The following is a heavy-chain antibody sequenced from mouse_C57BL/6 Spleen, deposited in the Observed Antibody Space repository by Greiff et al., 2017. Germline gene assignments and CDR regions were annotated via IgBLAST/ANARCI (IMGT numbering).Heavy chain of an antibody. D-gene: IGHD2-3*01. Sequence: DVKLQESGPGLVKPSQSLSLTCSVTGYSIPSGYYWNWIRQFPGNKLEWMGYISYDGSNNYNPSLKNRISITRDTSKNQFFLKLNSVTTEDTATYYCARGYDGYFYYFDYWGQGTTLTVSS. CDR1: GYSIPSGYY. CDR2: ISYDGSN. CDR3: ARGYDGYFYYFDY. J-gene: IGHJ2*01. V-gene: IGHV3-6*01.